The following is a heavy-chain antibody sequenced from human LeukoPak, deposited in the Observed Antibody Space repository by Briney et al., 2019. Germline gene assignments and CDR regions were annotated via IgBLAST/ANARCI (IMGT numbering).Heavy chain of an antibody. V-gene: IGHV3-30*18. CDR1: GFTFSSYG. Sequence: GGSLRLSCAASGFTFSSYGMHWVRQAPGKGLEGVAVISYDGSNKYYADSVKGRFTISRDNSKNTLYLQMNSLRAEDTAVYYCAKDWYSEDYGDVPSSMDVWGQGTTVTVSS. CDR3: AKDWYSEDYGDVPSSMDV. J-gene: IGHJ6*02. CDR2: ISYDGSNK. D-gene: IGHD4-17*01.